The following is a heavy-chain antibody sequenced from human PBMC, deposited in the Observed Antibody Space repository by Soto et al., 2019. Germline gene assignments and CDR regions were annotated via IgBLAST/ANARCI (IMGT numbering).Heavy chain of an antibody. CDR3: TTGRISYLAFDF. D-gene: IGHD3-3*01. CDR2: IKSKTDGGTT. J-gene: IGHJ3*01. CDR1: GFTFSNAW. V-gene: IGHV3-15*01. Sequence: GLSLILSCAASGFTFSNAWMSWVRQAPGKGLEWVGRIKSKTDGGTTDYAAPVKGRFTISRDDSKNTLYLQMNSLKTEDTAVYYCTTGRISYLAFDFWGQGTMVTVAS.